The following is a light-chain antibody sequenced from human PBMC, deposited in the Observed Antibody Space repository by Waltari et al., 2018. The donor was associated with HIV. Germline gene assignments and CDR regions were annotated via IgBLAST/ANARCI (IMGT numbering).Light chain of an antibody. J-gene: IGLJ2*01. CDR1: SSNIGSNY. Sequence: QSVLTQPPSASGTPGQRVTISCSGSSSNIGSNYVYWYQHLPGTTPKLLLYSDPPLPSSVPDRFSGSKSGTSASLAISGLRSEDEADYYCAAWDDSLSPHVVFGAGTKLTVL. CDR3: AAWDDSLSPHVV. V-gene: IGLV1-47*01. CDR2: SDP.